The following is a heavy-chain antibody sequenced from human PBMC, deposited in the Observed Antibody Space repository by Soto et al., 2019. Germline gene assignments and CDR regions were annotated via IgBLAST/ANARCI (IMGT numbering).Heavy chain of an antibody. CDR2: ISGSGTNT. V-gene: IGHV3-23*01. D-gene: IGHD5-12*01. Sequence: EVRLLESGGGLIQPGGSLRLSCAASGFTFSSYVMSWVHQAPGTGLEWVSGISGSGTNTYYADSVKGRFTISRDNSKNTLYLQMTSLRAEDTAEYYCAKDNSPYSGYNSFDYWGEGTLVTVSS. J-gene: IGHJ4*02. CDR3: AKDNSPYSGYNSFDY. CDR1: GFTFSSYV.